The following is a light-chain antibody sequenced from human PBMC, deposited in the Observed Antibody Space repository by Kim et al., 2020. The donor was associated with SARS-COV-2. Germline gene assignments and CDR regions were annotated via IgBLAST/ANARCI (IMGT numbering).Light chain of an antibody. V-gene: IGKV3-20*01. CDR2: GAS. CDR1: QSISSSY. CDR3: QHYGSLVT. J-gene: IGKJ4*01. Sequence: ETVLTQSPGTLSLSPGEGATLSCRASQSISSSYLAWYQQKPGQPPRLLIYGASSRATGIPDRFSGSVSGADFTLTISRLEPEDFAVYYCQHYGSLVTFGGGTKVKIK.